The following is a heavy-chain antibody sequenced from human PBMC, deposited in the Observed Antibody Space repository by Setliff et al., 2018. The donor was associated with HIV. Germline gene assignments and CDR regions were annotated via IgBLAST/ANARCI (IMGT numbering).Heavy chain of an antibody. CDR3: AREHGTSWPYFDF. CDR2: ISGDTGDI. CDR1: GYTISAHG. J-gene: IGHJ4*02. V-gene: IGHV1-18*01. Sequence: ASVKVSCKASGYTISAHGVSWVRHVPGHGLEWMGWISGDTGDIKYAQNFQGRVTMTTDTSTNTAYLELRGLRSDDTAIYYCAREHGTSWPYFDFWGQGTLVTVSS.